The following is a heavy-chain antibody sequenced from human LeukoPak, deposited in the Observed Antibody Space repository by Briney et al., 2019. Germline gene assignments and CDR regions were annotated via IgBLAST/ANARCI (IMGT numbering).Heavy chain of an antibody. CDR2: IYYSGST. J-gene: IGHJ4*02. CDR3: VVRDYYFDY. CDR1: GGSISSSSYY. D-gene: IGHD3-10*01. Sequence: SETLSLTCTVSGGSISSSSYYWGWIRQPPGKGLEWIGSIYYSGSTYCNPSLKSRVTISVDTSKNQFSLKLSSVTAADTAVYYCVVRDYYFDYWGQGTLVTVSS. V-gene: IGHV4-39*07.